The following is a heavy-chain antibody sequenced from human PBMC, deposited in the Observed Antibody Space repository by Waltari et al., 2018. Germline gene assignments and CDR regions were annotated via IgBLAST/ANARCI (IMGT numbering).Heavy chain of an antibody. CDR1: GGTFSSYA. J-gene: IGHJ4*02. V-gene: IGHV1-24*01. D-gene: IGHD6-6*01. CDR3: ATLPPLDTFDY. CDR2: FDPEDGET. Sequence: QVQLVQSGAEVKKPGSSVKVSCKASGGTFSSYAISWVRQAPGQGLEWMGGFDPEDGETIYAQKFQGRVTMTEDTSTDTAYMELSSLRSEDTAVYYCATLPPLDTFDYWGQGTLVTVSS.